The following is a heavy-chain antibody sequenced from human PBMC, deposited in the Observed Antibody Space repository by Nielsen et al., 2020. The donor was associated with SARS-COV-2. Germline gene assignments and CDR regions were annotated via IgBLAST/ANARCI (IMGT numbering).Heavy chain of an antibody. V-gene: IGHV3-30*03. Sequence: GESLKISCAASGFTFSSYGMHWVRQAPGKGLEWVAAISYDGSNKYYADSVKGRFTISRDNAENSLSLQMNSLRAEDTAVYYCARESVTGTDAFDIWGQGTVVTVSS. J-gene: IGHJ3*02. D-gene: IGHD6-19*01. CDR3: ARESVTGTDAFDI. CDR1: GFTFSSYG. CDR2: ISYDGSNK.